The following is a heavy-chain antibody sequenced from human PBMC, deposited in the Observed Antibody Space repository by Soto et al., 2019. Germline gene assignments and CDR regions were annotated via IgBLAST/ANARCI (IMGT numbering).Heavy chain of an antibody. Sequence: QITLKESGPTLVKPTQTLTLTCTFSGFSLSTSGVGVGWIRQPPGKALEWLALIYWDDDKRYSPSLKSRLTIPKDTSKNQVVLTMTNMDPVDTATYYCATQAARDYDFWSGYLGFDYWGQGTLVTVSS. D-gene: IGHD3-3*01. CDR2: IYWDDDK. CDR3: ATQAARDYDFWSGYLGFDY. V-gene: IGHV2-5*02. J-gene: IGHJ4*02. CDR1: GFSLSTSGVG.